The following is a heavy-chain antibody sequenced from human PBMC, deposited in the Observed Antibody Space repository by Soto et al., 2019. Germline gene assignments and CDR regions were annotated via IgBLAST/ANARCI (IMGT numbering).Heavy chain of an antibody. Sequence: QITLKESGPTLVKPTQTLTLTCTFSGFSLSTSGVGVGWIRQPPGKALEWLALIYWDDDKRYSPSLKSRLTIXTXTXXNQVVLTMTNMDPVDTATYYCAHSLGYSGNVRLDYWGQGTLVTVSS. CDR2: IYWDDDK. D-gene: IGHD5-12*01. J-gene: IGHJ4*02. CDR1: GFSLSTSGVG. CDR3: AHSLGYSGNVRLDY. V-gene: IGHV2-5*02.